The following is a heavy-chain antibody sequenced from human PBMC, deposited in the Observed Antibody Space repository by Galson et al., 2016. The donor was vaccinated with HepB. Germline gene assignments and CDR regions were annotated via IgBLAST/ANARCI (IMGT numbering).Heavy chain of an antibody. Sequence: SLRLSCADSGFTFSIYSMHWVRQAPGKGLEWISHTTSSSSVTYYADSVKGRFTISRDNAKKSLYLQMNSLRDEDTAVYYCANDWYGYMAYWGQGTLVTVSS. CDR1: GFTFSIYS. CDR3: ANDWYGYMAY. CDR2: TTSSSSVT. J-gene: IGHJ4*02. V-gene: IGHV3-48*02. D-gene: IGHD3-9*01.